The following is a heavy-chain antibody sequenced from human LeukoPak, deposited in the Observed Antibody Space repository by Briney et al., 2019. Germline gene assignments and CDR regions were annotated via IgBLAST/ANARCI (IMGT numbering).Heavy chain of an antibody. J-gene: IGHJ6*02. Sequence: ASVKVSCEASGSTFTSYDINWVRQATGQGLEWMGGIIPIFGTANYAQKFQGRVTITADESTSTAYMELSSLRSEDTAVYYCARGAVPAASYGMDVWGQGTTVTVSS. CDR1: GSTFTSYD. CDR2: IIPIFGTA. V-gene: IGHV1-69*13. D-gene: IGHD2-2*01. CDR3: ARGAVPAASYGMDV.